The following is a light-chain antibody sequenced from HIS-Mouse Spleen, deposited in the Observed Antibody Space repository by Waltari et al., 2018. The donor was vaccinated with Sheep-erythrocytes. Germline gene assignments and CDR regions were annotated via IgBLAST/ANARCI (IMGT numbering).Light chain of an antibody. CDR3: CSYAGSSTLV. V-gene: IGLV2-23*01. Sequence: QSALTQPASVSGSPGQSITLSCTGTSSDVGSYNIVHWYQQHPGKAPKLMLYEGSKRPSGVSNRFSGSKSGNTASLTISGLQAEDEADYYCCSYAGSSTLVFGGGTKLTVL. J-gene: IGLJ2*01. CDR1: SSDVGSYNI. CDR2: EGS.